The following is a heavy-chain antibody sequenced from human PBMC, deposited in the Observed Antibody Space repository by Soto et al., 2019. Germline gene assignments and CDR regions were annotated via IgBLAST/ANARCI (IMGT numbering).Heavy chain of an antibody. J-gene: IGHJ4*02. CDR1: GGSISSGGYY. Sequence: QVQLQESGPGLVKPSQTLSLTCTVSGGSISSGGYYWSWIRQHPGKGLEWIGYIYYSGSTYYNPCLKIRVTISVDISKHHFSLKLSSATAADTAVYYCARDRQQLVWGYWGQGTLVSVSS. D-gene: IGHD6-13*01. CDR3: ARDRQQLVWGY. CDR2: IYYSGST. V-gene: IGHV4-31*03.